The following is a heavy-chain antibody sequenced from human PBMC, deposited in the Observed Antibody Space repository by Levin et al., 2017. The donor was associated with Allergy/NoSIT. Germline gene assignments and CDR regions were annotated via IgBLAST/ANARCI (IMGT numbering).Heavy chain of an antibody. CDR2: ISSSSWCF. V-gene: IGHV3-48*02. D-gene: IGHD2/OR15-2a*01. Sequence: LSLTCVASGVAFSSYSMNWVRQAPGKGLEWISYISSSSWCFSFSSSFPLLFTISRDNAKNSLFLQMNSLRDEDTAVYFCAGMKRNILQAFGIWGQGTMVTVSS. J-gene: IGHJ3*02. CDR3: AGMKRNILQAFGI. CDR1: GVAFSSYS.